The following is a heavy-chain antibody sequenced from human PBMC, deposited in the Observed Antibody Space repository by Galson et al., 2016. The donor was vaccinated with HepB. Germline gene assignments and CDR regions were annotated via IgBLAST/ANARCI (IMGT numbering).Heavy chain of an antibody. J-gene: IGHJ6*02. Sequence: SVKVSCKASGYTFTTYGISWVRQAPGQGLEWMGWISPYSGNTNYAQKFQGRVTMSTDTSTSTACMKLRSLRSDDTAVYYCAKKEGVAARNHYYSYHGMDVWGRGTTVTVSS. CDR2: ISPYSGNT. CDR1: GYTFTTYG. V-gene: IGHV1-18*01. D-gene: IGHD6-6*01. CDR3: AKKEGVAARNHYYSYHGMDV.